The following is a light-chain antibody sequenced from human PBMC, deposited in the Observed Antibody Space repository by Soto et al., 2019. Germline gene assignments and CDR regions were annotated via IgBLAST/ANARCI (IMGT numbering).Light chain of an antibody. CDR1: QSIGSN. V-gene: IGKV3-15*01. CDR2: GAS. CDR3: QQYNNWPPLT. J-gene: IGKJ4*01. Sequence: EIVMTQSPATLSVSPGERATLSCRASQSIGSNLAWYQQKPGQAPRLLISGASTRATDIPARFSGSGSGTAFTLTISSLQSEDFAVYHCQQYNNWPPLTFGGGTKVEIK.